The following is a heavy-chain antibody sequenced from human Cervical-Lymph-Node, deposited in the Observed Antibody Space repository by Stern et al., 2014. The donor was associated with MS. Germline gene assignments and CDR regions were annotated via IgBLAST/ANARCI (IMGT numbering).Heavy chain of an antibody. V-gene: IGHV3-30*18. CDR2: RSPDGRKK. Sequence: QVQLVESGGGVAQPGRSLRLSCTGSGFTFSNHAMHWVRPAPGKGLEWLAIRSPDGRKKYYADSVRGRFTISRDDSKNTLYLDMSSLRVEDTAVYYCAKDAGDDWLENYFDSWGQGTLVTVSS. CDR1: GFTFSNHA. D-gene: IGHD3-9*01. CDR3: AKDAGDDWLENYFDS. J-gene: IGHJ4*02.